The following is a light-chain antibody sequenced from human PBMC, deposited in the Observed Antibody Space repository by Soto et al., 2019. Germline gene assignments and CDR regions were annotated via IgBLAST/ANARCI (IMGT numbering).Light chain of an antibody. CDR2: GNS. J-gene: IGLJ1*01. CDR1: SSNIGSGYD. CDR3: QSYDSSLRGV. V-gene: IGLV1-40*01. Sequence: QSVLTQPPSVSGAPGQRGTISCPGSSSNIGSGYDVHWYQQLPGTAPRLLIYGNSNRPSGVPDRFSGSKSGTSASLAITGLPAEDEADYYCQSYDSSLRGVFGTGTKRTVL.